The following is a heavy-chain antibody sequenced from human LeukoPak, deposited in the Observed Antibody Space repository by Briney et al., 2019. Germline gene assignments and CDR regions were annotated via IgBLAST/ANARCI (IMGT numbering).Heavy chain of an antibody. CDR2: IYYSGST. V-gene: IGHV4-59*08. Sequence: SETLSLTCTVSGGSISSYYWRWIRKPPGQGLEWIGYIYYSGSTNYNPSLKSRVTISVDTSKNQFSLKLRSVTAADTAVYYCARHVGYGNNWFDPWGQGTLVTVSS. CDR3: ARHVGYGNNWFDP. D-gene: IGHD5-18*01. J-gene: IGHJ5*02. CDR1: GGSISSYY.